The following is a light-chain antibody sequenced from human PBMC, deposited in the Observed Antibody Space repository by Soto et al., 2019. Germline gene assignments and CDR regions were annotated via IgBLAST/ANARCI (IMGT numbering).Light chain of an antibody. CDR2: GAS. CDR3: QQFGSSPKT. CDR1: QSVSSNH. J-gene: IGKJ1*01. V-gene: IGKV3-20*01. Sequence: EIVLTQSPGTLSLSPGERATLSCRASQSVSSNHLIWYQQRPGQAPRLLIYGASIRATGIPDRFSGTGSGTDFTLTISGLEPEDFAVYHCQQFGSSPKTFGQGTKVEIK.